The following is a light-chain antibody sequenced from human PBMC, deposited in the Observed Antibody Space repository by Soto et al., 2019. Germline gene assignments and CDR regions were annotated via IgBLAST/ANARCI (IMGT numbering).Light chain of an antibody. CDR1: QSVTNNY. CDR2: GAS. V-gene: IGKV3-20*01. Sequence: EIVLTQSPGTLSLSPGERATLSCRASQSVTNNYLAWYQHKPGRAPRLLIYGASTRASGIPDRFSGSGSGTDFTLTISRLEPEDFAVYFCHQYGGSPQRTFSPGTKVEIK. CDR3: HQYGGSPQRT. J-gene: IGKJ1*01.